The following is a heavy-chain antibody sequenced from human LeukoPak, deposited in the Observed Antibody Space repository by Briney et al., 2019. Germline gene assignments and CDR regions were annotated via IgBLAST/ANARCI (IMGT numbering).Heavy chain of an antibody. CDR2: ISGSGDST. CDR3: AKDRLLNCRGDCYIFDY. V-gene: IGHV3-23*01. CDR1: GFTLRSYV. D-gene: IGHD2-21*02. Sequence: PGGSLRLSRVASGFTLRSYVMNWVRQTPGKGLEWVSSISGSGDSTFYADSVKGRFSISRDNSKNTLYLQVNGLRTEDTAVYYCAKDRLLNCRGDCYIFDYWGQGTVVTVSS. J-gene: IGHJ4*02.